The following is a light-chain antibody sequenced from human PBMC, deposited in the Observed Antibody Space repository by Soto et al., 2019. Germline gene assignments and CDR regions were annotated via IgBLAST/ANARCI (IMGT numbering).Light chain of an antibody. V-gene: IGKV1-39*01. CDR2: AAS. J-gene: IGKJ1*01. CDR3: QQSYSTPRT. Sequence: IQMTQSPCSLSASVGDIVTITVRASQSISSYLNWYQQKPGKAPKLLIYAASSLQSGVPSRFSGSGSGTDFTLTISSLQPEDFATYYCQQSYSTPRTFGQGTKVDIK. CDR1: QSISSY.